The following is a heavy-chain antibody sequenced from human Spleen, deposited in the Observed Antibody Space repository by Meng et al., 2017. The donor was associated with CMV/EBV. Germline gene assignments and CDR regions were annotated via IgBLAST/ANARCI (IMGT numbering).Heavy chain of an antibody. J-gene: IGHJ6*02. D-gene: IGHD2-2*01. V-gene: IGHV4-31*03. CDR1: GGSITSGGYY. CDR3: AREYCSSTSCYYGMDV. CDR2: KYYSGTP. Sequence: SETLSLTCTVSGGSITSGGYYWSWIRQHPGKGLEWIGYKYYSGTPYVNPSLKTRVTMSADTSKNQLSLRLSSVTAADTAVYYCAREYCSSTSCYYGMDVWGQGTTVTVSS.